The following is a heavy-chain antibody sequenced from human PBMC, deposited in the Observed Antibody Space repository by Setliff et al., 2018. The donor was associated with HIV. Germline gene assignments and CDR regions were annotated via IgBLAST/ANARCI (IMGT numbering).Heavy chain of an antibody. Sequence: SETLSLTCSVSGRSIDDSYWSWIRQSPGKGLEWIGFIKTSGRTNYKPSLKSRVTISLDTSKNQLSLRLNSVTATDTAVYYCARLAEDYYDSGTWEVDYWAHGTLVTVSS. CDR2: IKTSGRT. V-gene: IGHV4-4*09. CDR1: GRSIDDSY. CDR3: ARLAEDYYDSGTWEVDY. J-gene: IGHJ4*01. D-gene: IGHD3-10*01.